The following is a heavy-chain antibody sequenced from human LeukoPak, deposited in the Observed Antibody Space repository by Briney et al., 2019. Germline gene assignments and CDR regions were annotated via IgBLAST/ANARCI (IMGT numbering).Heavy chain of an antibody. CDR1: GGSISSGSYY. J-gene: IGHJ6*03. V-gene: IGHV4-61*02. CDR3: ARAPYYYGSGSYYYYYYMDV. Sequence: SQTLSLTCTVSGGSISSGSYYWSWIRQPAGKGLEWIGRIYTSGSTNYNPSLKSRVTMSVDTSKNQFSLKLSSVTAADTAVYYCARAPYYYGSGSYYYYYYMDVWGKGTTVTISS. D-gene: IGHD3-10*01. CDR2: IYTSGST.